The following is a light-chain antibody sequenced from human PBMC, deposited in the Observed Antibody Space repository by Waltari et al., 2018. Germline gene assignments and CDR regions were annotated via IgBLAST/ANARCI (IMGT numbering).Light chain of an antibody. CDR3: QQYVSSPLT. J-gene: IGKJ4*01. CDR2: GAS. V-gene: IGKV3-20*01. Sequence: EIVLTQSPGTLSLCLGERATLSCRTSQSVSSTYIAWYQQKPGQTPRLLIYGASNRATGIPDRFSGSGSGTDFTLTISRLEPEDSAVYYCQQYVSSPLTFGGGTKVEIK. CDR1: QSVSSTY.